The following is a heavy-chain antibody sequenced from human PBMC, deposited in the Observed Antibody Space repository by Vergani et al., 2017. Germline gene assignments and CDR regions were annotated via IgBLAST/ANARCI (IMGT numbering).Heavy chain of an antibody. V-gene: IGHV3-33*01. CDR2: IWYDGSNK. CDR1: GFTFSSYV. D-gene: IGHD2-2*02. CDR3: AREFVGYCSSTSCYRQDAFDI. Sequence: QVQLVESGGGVVQPGRSLRLSCAASGFTFSSYVMHWVRQAPGKGLEWVAVIWYDGSNKYYADSVKGRFTISRDNSKNTLYLQMNTLRDEDTAVYYCAREFVGYCSSTSCYRQDAFDIWGQGTMVTVSS. J-gene: IGHJ3*02.